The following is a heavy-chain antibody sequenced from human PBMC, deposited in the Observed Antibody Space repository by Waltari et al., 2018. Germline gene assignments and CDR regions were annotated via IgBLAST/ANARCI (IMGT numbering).Heavy chain of an antibody. CDR3: ARGFGPYYYDSSGYYYDAFDI. CDR1: GYAIPRHD. CDR2: MNPNSGNT. V-gene: IGHV1-8*03. D-gene: IGHD3-22*01. J-gene: IGHJ3*02. Sequence: QVQLVQSGAEVKKPGASVKVSCTASGYAIPRHDITWLRQAAGHGLARSGWMNPNSGNTGYAQKVQGRVTITRNTFISTAYMELSSLRSEDTAVYYCARGFGPYYYDSSGYYYDAFDIWGQGTMVTVSS.